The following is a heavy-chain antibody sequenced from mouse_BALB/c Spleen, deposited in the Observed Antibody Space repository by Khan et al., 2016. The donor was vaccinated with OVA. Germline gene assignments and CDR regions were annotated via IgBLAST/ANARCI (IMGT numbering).Heavy chain of an antibody. CDR3: SRPAYDGYYDY. CDR2: ISTYSGNT. CDR1: GYTFTDYA. V-gene: IGHV1S137*01. J-gene: IGHJ2*01. D-gene: IGHD2-3*01. Sequence: QVQLQQSGPELVRPGVSVKISCKGSGYTFTDYAMNWVKQSHAKSLEWIGLISTYSGNTNYNQKFRGQATMTVDNSSSTAYMELYRLTYEDSAIYFCSRPAYDGYYDYWGQGTTLTVSS.